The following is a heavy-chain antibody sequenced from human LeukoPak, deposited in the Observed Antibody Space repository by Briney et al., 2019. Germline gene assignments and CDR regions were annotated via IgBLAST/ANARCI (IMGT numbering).Heavy chain of an antibody. CDR2: MNPNSGNT. V-gene: IGHV1-8*01. D-gene: IGHD6-19*01. J-gene: IGHJ5*02. CDR3: ARDSSGWYSWFDP. Sequence: VASVKVSCKASGCTFTSYDINWVRQATGQGLEWMGWMNPNSGNTGYAQKFQGRITMTRNTSISTAYMERSSLRSEDTAVYYCARDSSGWYSWFDPWGQGTLVTVSS. CDR1: GCTFTSYD.